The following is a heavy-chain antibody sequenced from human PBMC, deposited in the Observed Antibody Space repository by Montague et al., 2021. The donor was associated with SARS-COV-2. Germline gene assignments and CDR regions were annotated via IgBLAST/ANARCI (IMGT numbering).Heavy chain of an antibody. Sequence: SETLSLTCAVSGGSISSHYWSFIRQPPGKGLEWIAYINYSGGTNYNPSLKSRVTISVDTSKNHFSLQLRSVTPAATAVYFCARATSVRGAVNWFDPWGQGTLVTVSS. J-gene: IGHJ5*02. CDR1: GGSISSHY. D-gene: IGHD3-10*01. CDR2: INYSGGT. CDR3: ARATSVRGAVNWFDP. V-gene: IGHV4-59*11.